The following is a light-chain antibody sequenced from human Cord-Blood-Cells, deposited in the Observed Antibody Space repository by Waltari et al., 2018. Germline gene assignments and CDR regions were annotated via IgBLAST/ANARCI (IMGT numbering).Light chain of an antibody. Sequence: EIVLTQSPGTLSLSPGERATLSCRARQSVSSSYLAWYQQKPGQAPRHLIYGSSSRATGIPDRFSGSGSGTDFTLTISRLEPEDFAVYYCQQYGSSPTFGPGTKVDIK. CDR3: QQYGSSPT. J-gene: IGKJ3*01. CDR1: QSVSSSY. CDR2: GSS. V-gene: IGKV3-20*01.